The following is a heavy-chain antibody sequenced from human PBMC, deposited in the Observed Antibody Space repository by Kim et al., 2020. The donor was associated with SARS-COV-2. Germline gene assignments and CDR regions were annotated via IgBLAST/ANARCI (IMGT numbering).Heavy chain of an antibody. V-gene: IGHV3-21*01. D-gene: IGHD6-13*01. J-gene: IGHJ6*02. CDR2: ISSSSSYI. CDR3: ARVHSSSWYETYYYYGMDV. Sequence: GGSLRLSCAASGFTFSSYSMNWVRQAPGKGLEWVSSISSSSSYIYYADSVKGRCTISRDNAKNSLYLQMNSLRAEDTAVYYCARVHSSSWYETYYYYGMDVWGQRTTVTVSS. CDR1: GFTFSSYS.